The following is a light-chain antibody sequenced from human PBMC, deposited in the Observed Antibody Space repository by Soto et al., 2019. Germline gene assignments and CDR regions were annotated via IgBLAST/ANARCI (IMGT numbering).Light chain of an antibody. CDR1: QTVSSAR. CDR2: GAS. Sequence: EIVLTQSPGTLSLSPGERATLSCRASQTVSSARLAWFQQKPGQAPRLLIYGASSRATGIPDRISGSGSGTDFTLTISRLEPEDFAVYYCQQYHTSPLTFGQGTKVDIK. CDR3: QQYHTSPLT. J-gene: IGKJ1*01. V-gene: IGKV3-20*01.